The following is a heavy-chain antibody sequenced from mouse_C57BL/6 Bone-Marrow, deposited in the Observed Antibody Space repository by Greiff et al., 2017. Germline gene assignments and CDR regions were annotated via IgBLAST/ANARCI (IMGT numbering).Heavy chain of an antibody. J-gene: IGHJ2*01. V-gene: IGHV5-4*01. CDR1: GFTFSSYA. D-gene: IGHD2-4*01. Sequence: EVKLMESGGGLVKPGGSLKLSCAASGFTFSSYAMSWVRQTPEKRLEWVATISDGGSYTYYPDNVKGRFTISRDNAKNNLYLQMSHLKSEDTAMYYCARDDDYVRLDYWGQGTTLTVST. CDR3: ARDDDYVRLDY. CDR2: ISDGGSYT.